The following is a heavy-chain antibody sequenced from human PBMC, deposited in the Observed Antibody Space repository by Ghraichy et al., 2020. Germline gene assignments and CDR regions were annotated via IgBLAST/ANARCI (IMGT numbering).Heavy chain of an antibody. J-gene: IGHJ4*02. CDR1: GFSITTYH. Sequence: LTCAAPGFSITTYHMTWVRQAPGKGLEWVSSIYIDGSTYYAASVKGRFTISRDSSKNTVYLQMNSLRTEDTAVYYCATGRDSAKTVYWGQGTLVTVSS. D-gene: IGHD2-15*01. CDR3: ATGRDSAKTVY. CDR2: IYIDGST. V-gene: IGHV3-66*02.